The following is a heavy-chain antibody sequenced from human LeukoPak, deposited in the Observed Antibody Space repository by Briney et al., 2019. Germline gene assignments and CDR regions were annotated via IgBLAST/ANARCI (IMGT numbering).Heavy chain of an antibody. Sequence: GGSLRLSCAASGFTFSSYAMSWVRQAPGKGLEWVSAISGSGGSTYYADSVKGRFTISRDNSENTLYLQMNSLRAEDTAVYYCAKSGEYYYDSSGYLYWGQGTLVTVSS. CDR1: GFTFSSYA. CDR3: AKSGEYYYDSSGYLY. V-gene: IGHV3-23*01. J-gene: IGHJ4*02. CDR2: ISGSGGST. D-gene: IGHD3-22*01.